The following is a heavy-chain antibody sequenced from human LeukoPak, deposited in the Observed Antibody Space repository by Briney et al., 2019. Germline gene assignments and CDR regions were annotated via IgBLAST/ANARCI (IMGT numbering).Heavy chain of an antibody. V-gene: IGHV1-2*02. J-gene: IGHJ6*03. CDR2: INPNSGGT. Sequence: ASVEVSCKASGYTFTGDYMHWVRQAPGQGLEWMGWINPNSGGTNYAQKFQGRVTMTRDTSISTAYMELSRLRSDDTAVYYCATGRTGCFSCYYYYYMDVWGRGTTVTVSS. D-gene: IGHD2-15*01. CDR3: ATGRTGCFSCYYYYYMDV. CDR1: GYTFTGDY.